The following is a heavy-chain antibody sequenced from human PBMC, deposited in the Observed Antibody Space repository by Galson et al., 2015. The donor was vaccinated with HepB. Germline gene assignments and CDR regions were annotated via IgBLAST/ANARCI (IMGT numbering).Heavy chain of an antibody. Sequence: FLRLSCAASGFTFSFYWMHWVRQAPRKGLVWVSRINNDGTTTNCADSVKGRFTISRDNAKNTLYLQMNSLRAEDTAVYYCARPYGGNYHFDYWGQGTLVTVSS. V-gene: IGHV3-74*01. D-gene: IGHD4-23*01. CDR3: ARPYGGNYHFDY. CDR1: GFTFSFYW. CDR2: INNDGTTT. J-gene: IGHJ4*02.